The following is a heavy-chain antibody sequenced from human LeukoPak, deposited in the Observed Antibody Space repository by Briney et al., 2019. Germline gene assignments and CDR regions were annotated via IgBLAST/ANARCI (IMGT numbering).Heavy chain of an antibody. V-gene: IGHV5-51*01. CDR1: GYSFTSYW. CDR3: AGHDDIAVAGTDSYGFAY. D-gene: IGHD6-19*01. J-gene: IGHJ4*02. Sequence: GESLKISCKGSGYSFTSYWIGWVRQMPGKGLEWMGIIYSGDSDTRYSPSFQGQVTISADKSISTAYLQWSSLKASDTAMYYCAGHDDIAVAGTDSYGFAYWGQGTLVTVSS. CDR2: IYSGDSDT.